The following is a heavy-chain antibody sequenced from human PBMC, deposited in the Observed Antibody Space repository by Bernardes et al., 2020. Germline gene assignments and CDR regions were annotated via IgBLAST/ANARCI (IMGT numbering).Heavy chain of an antibody. CDR3: ARSYYSSGWYEAEQETNDAFDI. CDR2: INPNSGGT. J-gene: IGHJ3*02. Sequence: ASVKVSCKASGYTFTGYYMHWVRQAPGQGLEWMGRINPNSGGTNYAQKFQGRVTMTRDTSISTAYMELSRLRSDETVVYYCARSYYSSGWYEAEQETNDAFDIWGQGTMVTVSS. D-gene: IGHD6-19*01. V-gene: IGHV1-2*05. CDR1: GYTFTGYY.